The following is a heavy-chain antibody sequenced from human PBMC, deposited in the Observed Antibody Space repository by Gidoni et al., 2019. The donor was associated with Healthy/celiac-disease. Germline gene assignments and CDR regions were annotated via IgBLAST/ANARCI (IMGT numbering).Heavy chain of an antibody. J-gene: IGHJ6*02. Sequence: QVQLVECGGGVVPPGRSLRLSCAASGFPFSSYCLHWVRKAPGKGLEWVAGIWYDGSNKDYADSVKGLLTISRDNSKNTLYLQRNSLRAEDTAVYYCARDSGDSSSSRGFYGMDVWGQGTTVTVSS. D-gene: IGHD6-6*01. V-gene: IGHV3-33*01. CDR3: ARDSGDSSSSRGFYGMDV. CDR1: GFPFSSYC. CDR2: IWYDGSNK.